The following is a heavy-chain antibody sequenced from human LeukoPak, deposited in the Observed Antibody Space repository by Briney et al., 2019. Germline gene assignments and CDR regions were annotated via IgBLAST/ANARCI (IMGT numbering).Heavy chain of an antibody. D-gene: IGHD1-26*01. CDR1: GFTFSNYA. J-gene: IGHJ4*02. Sequence: GGSLRLSCTASGFTFSNYAMSWVRPAPGKGLEWVSAISTSGDSTYYADSVKGRFTIFRDNSKNTLCLQMNSLRAEDTALYYCAKGRSDSGSLYYFDYWGQGTLVTVSS. CDR2: ISTSGDST. CDR3: AKGRSDSGSLYYFDY. V-gene: IGHV3-23*01.